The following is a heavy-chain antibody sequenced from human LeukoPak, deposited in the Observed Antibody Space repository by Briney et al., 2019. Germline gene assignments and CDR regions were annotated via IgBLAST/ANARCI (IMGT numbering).Heavy chain of an antibody. J-gene: IGHJ4*02. CDR2: INPNSGGT. CDR3: ARVDGDCTNGVCDDFDY. Sequence: ASVKVSFKASGYTFTGYYMHWVRQAPGQGLEWMGWINPNSGGTNYAQKFQGRVTMTRDTSISTAYMELSRLRSDDTAVYYCARVDGDCTNGVCDDFDYWGQGTLVTVSS. V-gene: IGHV1-2*02. CDR1: GYTFTGYY. D-gene: IGHD2-8*01.